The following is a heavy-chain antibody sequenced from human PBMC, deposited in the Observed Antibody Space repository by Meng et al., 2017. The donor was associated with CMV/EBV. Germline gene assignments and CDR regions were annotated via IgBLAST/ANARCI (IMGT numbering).Heavy chain of an antibody. Sequence: LSLTCAASGFTFSSSWMSWVRQAPGKGLEWVANIKQDGSEKYYVDSVKGRFTISRDNAKNSLYLQMNSLRAEDTAVYYCARGGNQIPAAIRTYYYYYGMDVWGQGTTVTVSS. D-gene: IGHD2-2*01. CDR1: GFTFSSSW. V-gene: IGHV3-7*04. CDR2: IKQDGSEK. J-gene: IGHJ6*02. CDR3: ARGGNQIPAAIRTYYYYYGMDV.